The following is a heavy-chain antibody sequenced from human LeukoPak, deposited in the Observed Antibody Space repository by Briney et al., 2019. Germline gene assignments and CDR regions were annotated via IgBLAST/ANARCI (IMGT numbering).Heavy chain of an antibody. V-gene: IGHV1-2*02. CDR2: INPNSGGT. D-gene: IGHD4-17*01. J-gene: IGHJ5*02. CDR1: GYTFTGYY. CDR3: ARSLYYGDYGFLNWFDP. Sequence: ASVKVSCKASGYTFTGYYMHWVRQAPGQGLEWMGWINPNSGGTNYAQKFQGRVTMTRDTSISTAYMELSRLRSDDTAVYYCARSLYYGDYGFLNWFDPWGQGTLVTVSS.